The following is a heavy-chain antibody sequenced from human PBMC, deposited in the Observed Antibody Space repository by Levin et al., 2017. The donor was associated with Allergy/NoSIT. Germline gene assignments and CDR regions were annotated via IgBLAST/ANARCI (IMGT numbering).Heavy chain of an antibody. CDR1: GGSISSYY. J-gene: IGHJ3*02. D-gene: IGHD4-17*01. CDR3: ARDNPDYGDYGKDAFDI. CDR2: IYYSGST. Sequence: SQTLSLTCTVSGGSISSYYWSWIRQPPGKGLEWIGYIYYSGSTNYNPSLKSRVTISVDTSKNQFSLKLSSVTAADTAVYYCARDNPDYGDYGKDAFDIWGQGTMVTVSS. V-gene: IGHV4-59*01.